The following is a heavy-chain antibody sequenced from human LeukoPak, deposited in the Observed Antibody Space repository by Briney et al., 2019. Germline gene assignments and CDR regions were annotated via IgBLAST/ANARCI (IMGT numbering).Heavy chain of an antibody. D-gene: IGHD1-26*01. V-gene: IGHV3-74*01. CDR3: ARGYSGSYYDRFAFDI. J-gene: IGHJ3*02. CDR2: INSDGSSI. Sequence: GGSLRLSCAASGFTLSSYWMHWVRQAPGKGLVWVSRINSDGSSISYADSVKGRFTISRDNAKNTLYLQMNSLRAEDTAVYYCARGYSGSYYDRFAFDIWGQGTMVTVSS. CDR1: GFTLSSYW.